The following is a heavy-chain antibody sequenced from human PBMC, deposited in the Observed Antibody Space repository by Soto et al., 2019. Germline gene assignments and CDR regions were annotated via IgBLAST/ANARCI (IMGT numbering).Heavy chain of an antibody. CDR2: IKQDGSGK. CDR1: GFTFRSYW. Sequence: GGSLRLSCAASGFTFRSYWMSWVRQAPGKGLEWVANIKQDGSGKYYVDSVKGRFTISRDNAKNSLYLQMNGLRAEDTAWYYCARARVDDHFGGGYSSASDIWGQGTMVTVSS. V-gene: IGHV3-7*04. D-gene: IGHD3-3*02. J-gene: IGHJ3*02. CDR3: ARARVDDHFGGGYSSASDI.